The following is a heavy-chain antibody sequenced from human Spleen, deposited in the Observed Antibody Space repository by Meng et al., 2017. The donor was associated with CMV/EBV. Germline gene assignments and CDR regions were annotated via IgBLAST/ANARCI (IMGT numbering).Heavy chain of an antibody. CDR1: DYY. J-gene: IGHJ5*02. V-gene: IGHV3-11*01. CDR2: TSNSGTTI. Sequence: DYYMTWIRQAPGKGLEWVSYTSNSGTTIYYADSVKGRFTISRDNAKNSLYLQMNSLRAEDTAVYYCARDLGDVVIVTTPMARGWFDPWGQGILVTVSS. D-gene: IGHD2-2*01. CDR3: ARDLGDVVIVTTPMARGWFDP.